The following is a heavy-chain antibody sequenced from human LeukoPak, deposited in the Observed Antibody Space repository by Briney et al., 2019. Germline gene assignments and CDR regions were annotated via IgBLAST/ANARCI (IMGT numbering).Heavy chain of an antibody. J-gene: IGHJ4*02. CDR1: GYTFTDFY. D-gene: IGHD1-26*01. CDR2: IHPNSGDT. Sequence: GSSVKVSCKASGYTFTDFYIHWVRQAPGQGLEWMGWIHPNSGDTNYAQKLQGRVTITRDTSFTTAYMELSRLRSDDTAVDFCARDSGGMSDYWGQGTLVTVSS. CDR3: ARDSGGMSDY. V-gene: IGHV1-2*02.